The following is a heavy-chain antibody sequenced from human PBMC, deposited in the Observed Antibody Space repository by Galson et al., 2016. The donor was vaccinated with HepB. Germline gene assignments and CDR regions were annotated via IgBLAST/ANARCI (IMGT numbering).Heavy chain of an antibody. CDR2: ISASSGTI. Sequence: SLRLSCAASGFRFRDYNMNWVRQAPGRGREWVAYISASSGTIYDADSVKGRFPIARDNANHSLSLHMNSLRAEDTAFYYCARPHTYYFGSGSYFDVLHYGMDVWGQGTLVTVSS. CDR1: GFRFRDYN. J-gene: IGHJ6*02. V-gene: IGHV3-48*01. CDR3: ARPHTYYFGSGSYFDVLHYGMDV. D-gene: IGHD3-10*01.